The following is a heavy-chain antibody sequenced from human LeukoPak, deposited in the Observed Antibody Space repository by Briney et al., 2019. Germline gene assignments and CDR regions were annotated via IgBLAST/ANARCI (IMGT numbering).Heavy chain of an antibody. Sequence: SQTLSLTCTVSGGSISSGSYYWSWIRQPAGKGLEWIGSIYYSGSTYYNPSLKSRVTISVDTSKNQFSLKLSSVTAADTAVYYCARVYYYYDSSGLNDYWGQGTLVTVSS. CDR3: ARVYYYYDSSGLNDY. J-gene: IGHJ4*02. CDR1: GGSISSGSYY. D-gene: IGHD3-22*01. V-gene: IGHV4-61*02. CDR2: IYYSGST.